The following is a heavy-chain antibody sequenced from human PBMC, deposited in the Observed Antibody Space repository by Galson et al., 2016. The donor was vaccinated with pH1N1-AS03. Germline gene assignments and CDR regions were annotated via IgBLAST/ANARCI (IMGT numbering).Heavy chain of an antibody. J-gene: IGHJ6*04. CDR3: VRKDGDV. Sequence: QVQLQESGPRLAKPSETLSLTCTVSGGSISSHYWTWIRQPPGKGLEWIGYVYDTGSTNYNPSLKSRVTMSVDRSKNELSLRVTFVTAADTAVYYCVRKDGDVWGKGTTVTVSS. CDR2: VYDTGST. CDR1: GGSISSHY. D-gene: IGHD4-17*01. V-gene: IGHV4-59*11.